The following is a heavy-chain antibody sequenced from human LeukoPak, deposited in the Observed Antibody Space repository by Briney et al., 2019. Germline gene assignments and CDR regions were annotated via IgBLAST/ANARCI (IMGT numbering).Heavy chain of an antibody. CDR3: ARTPYCSSTSCQDYYYYYMDV. D-gene: IGHD2-2*01. CDR1: GGTFSSYA. J-gene: IGHJ6*03. CDR2: IIPIFGTA. V-gene: IGHV1-69*06. Sequence: SVKVSCTASGGTFSSYAISWVRQAPGQGLEWMGGIIPIFGTANYAQKFQGRVTITADKSTSTACMELSSLRSEDTAVYYCARTPYCSSTSCQDYYYYYMDVWGKGTTVTVSS.